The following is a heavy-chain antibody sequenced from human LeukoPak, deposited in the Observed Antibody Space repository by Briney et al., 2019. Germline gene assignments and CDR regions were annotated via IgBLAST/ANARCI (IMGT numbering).Heavy chain of an antibody. D-gene: IGHD6-19*01. CDR3: ARDGIGSGHFPYFDY. Sequence: GGSLRLSCAASGFTFSSYWMSWVRQAPGKGLEWVANIKQDGSEKYYVDSVKGRFTISRDNAKNSLYLQMNSLRAEDTAVYYCARDGIGSGHFPYFDYWGQGTLVTVSS. CDR1: GFTFSSYW. J-gene: IGHJ4*02. CDR2: IKQDGSEK. V-gene: IGHV3-7*01.